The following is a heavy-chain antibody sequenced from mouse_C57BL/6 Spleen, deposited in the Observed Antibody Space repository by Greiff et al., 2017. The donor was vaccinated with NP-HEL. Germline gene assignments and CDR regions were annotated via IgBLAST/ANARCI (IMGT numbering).Heavy chain of an antibody. J-gene: IGHJ4*01. D-gene: IGHD2-4*01. CDR2: IHPNSGST. Sequence: QVQLQQPGAELVKPGASVKLSCKASGYTFTSYWMHWVKQRPGQGLEWIGMIHPNSGSTNYNEKFKSKATLTVDKSSSTAYLQLSSLTSEDSAVYYCARVYYDCDKNAMDYWGQGTSVTVSS. CDR3: ARVYYDCDKNAMDY. V-gene: IGHV1-64*01. CDR1: GYTFTSYW.